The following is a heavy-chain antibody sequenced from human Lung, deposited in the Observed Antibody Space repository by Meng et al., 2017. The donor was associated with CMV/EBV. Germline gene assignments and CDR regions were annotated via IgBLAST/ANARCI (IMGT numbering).Heavy chain of an antibody. CDR3: ARGKSSGLITPLRGGSRPFDP. V-gene: IGHV4-34*01. D-gene: IGHD3-10*01. CDR1: GGSFSGYY. CDR2: INHSGST. Sequence: GSLRLXXAAHGGSFSGYYWSWIRQPPGKGLDWIGEINHSGSTNYNPSLKSRVTISVDTSKNQFSLKLNSVTAADTAVYYCARGKSSGLITPLRGGSRPFDPWGQGTLVTVSS. J-gene: IGHJ5*02.